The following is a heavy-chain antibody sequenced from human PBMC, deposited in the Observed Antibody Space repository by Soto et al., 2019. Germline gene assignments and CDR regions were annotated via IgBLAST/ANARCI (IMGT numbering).Heavy chain of an antibody. J-gene: IGHJ5*02. CDR1: GDSISSADYY. CDR3: ARGSRSLYYYDTSASNYFGP. Sequence: PSETLSLTCTVSGDSISSADYYWSWIRQPPGKGPEWIGESNHGGSTNYNPSLRSRLSISVDTSKNQFSLRLSSVTAADTAVYHCARGSRSLYYYDTSASNYFGPWGQGILVTVSS. D-gene: IGHD3-22*01. CDR2: SNHGGST. V-gene: IGHV4-39*01.